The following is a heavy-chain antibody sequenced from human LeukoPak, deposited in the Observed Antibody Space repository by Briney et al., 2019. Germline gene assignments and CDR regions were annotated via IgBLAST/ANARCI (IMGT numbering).Heavy chain of an antibody. CDR3: TRPGGSGSYWSDY. Sequence: GGSLRLSCAASGFTFSGSAMHWVRQASGKGLQWVGRIRSKANSYATAYAASVKGRFTISRDDSKNTAYLQMNSLKTEDTAVYYCTRPGGSGSYWSDYWGQGTLVTVSS. J-gene: IGHJ4*02. CDR2: IRSKANSYAT. V-gene: IGHV3-73*01. D-gene: IGHD1-26*01. CDR1: GFTFSGSA.